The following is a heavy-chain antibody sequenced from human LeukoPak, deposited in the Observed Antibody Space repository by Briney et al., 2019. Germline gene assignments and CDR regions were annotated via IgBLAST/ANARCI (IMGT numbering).Heavy chain of an antibody. CDR3: ARMTTVTTDFDY. D-gene: IGHD4-11*01. J-gene: IGHJ4*02. CDR1: GGSISRGDYY. CDR2: IYYSGST. Sequence: SQTLSLTCTVSGGSISRGDYYWSWIRQPPGKGLEWIGYIYYSGSTYYNPSLTSRVTISVDTSKNQFSLKLSSVTAADTAVYYCARMTTVTTDFDYWGQGTLVTVSS. V-gene: IGHV4-30-4*08.